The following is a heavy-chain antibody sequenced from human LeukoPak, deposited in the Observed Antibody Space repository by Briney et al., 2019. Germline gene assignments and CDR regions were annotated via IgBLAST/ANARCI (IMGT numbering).Heavy chain of an antibody. Sequence: PSETLSLTCTVSGGSISNYYWSWIRQPPGKGLEWIAYIYYTGSTNYNPSLKSRVTISVDTSKNQFSLKLSSVTAADTAVYHCARGYSSGRIDSWGQGILVTVSS. J-gene: IGHJ4*02. CDR3: ARGYSSGRIDS. CDR2: IYYTGST. D-gene: IGHD6-19*01. V-gene: IGHV4-59*01. CDR1: GGSISNYY.